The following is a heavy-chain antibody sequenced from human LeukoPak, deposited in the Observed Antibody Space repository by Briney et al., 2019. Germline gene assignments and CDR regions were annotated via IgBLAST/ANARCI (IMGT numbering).Heavy chain of an antibody. D-gene: IGHD6-19*01. CDR2: ISAYNGNT. Sequence: ASVKVSCKASGYTFTSYGISWVRQAPGQGLEWMGWISAYNGNTNYAQKFQGRVTMTTDTSTSTAYMELRSLRSDDTAVYYCARECERASSGWYMAWIQEDWGQGTLVTVSS. J-gene: IGHJ4*02. CDR3: ARECERASSGWYMAWIQED. CDR1: GYTFTSYG. V-gene: IGHV1-18*01.